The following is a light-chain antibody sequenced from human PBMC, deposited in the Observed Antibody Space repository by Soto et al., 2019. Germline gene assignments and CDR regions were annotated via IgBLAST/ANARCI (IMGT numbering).Light chain of an antibody. CDR2: GNS. Sequence: QSVLTQPPSVSGAPGQRVTISCTGSRSNIGAGYDVHWYQQLPGTAPKLLIYGNSNRPSGVPDRFSGSKSGTSASLAITGLQAEDEADYYCQSYDSSLSVVFGGWTKVTVL. V-gene: IGLV1-40*01. CDR3: QSYDSSLSVV. J-gene: IGLJ2*01. CDR1: RSNIGAGYD.